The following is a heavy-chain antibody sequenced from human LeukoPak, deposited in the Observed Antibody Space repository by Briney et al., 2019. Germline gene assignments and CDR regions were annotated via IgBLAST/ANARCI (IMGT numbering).Heavy chain of an antibody. V-gene: IGHV1-46*01. Sequence: GASVKVSCKASGYTFTSYYMHWVRQAPGQGLEWMGIINPSGGSTSYAQKFQGRVTMTRDTSTSTVYMELSSLRSEDTAVYYCARDRIPPNMIVGPDAFDIWGQGTMVTVSS. D-gene: IGHD3-22*01. CDR1: GYTFTSYY. CDR2: INPSGGST. CDR3: ARDRIPPNMIVGPDAFDI. J-gene: IGHJ3*02.